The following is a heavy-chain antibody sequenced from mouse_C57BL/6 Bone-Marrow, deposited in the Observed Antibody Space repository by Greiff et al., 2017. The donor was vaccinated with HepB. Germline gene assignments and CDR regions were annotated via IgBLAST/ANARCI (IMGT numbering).Heavy chain of an antibody. CDR3: TDYDGSSR. CDR1: GFTFSNYW. J-gene: IGHJ4*01. Sequence: VQLKESGGGLVQPGGSLKLSCVASGFTFSNYWMNWVRQSPEKGLEWVAHISLKSGNYATHYAESVKGRFTISRDDSKSSVHLQMNNLGAEDTGSYYCTDYDGSSRWGQGTSVTVSS. V-gene: IGHV6-3*01. CDR2: ISLKSGNYAT. D-gene: IGHD1-1*01.